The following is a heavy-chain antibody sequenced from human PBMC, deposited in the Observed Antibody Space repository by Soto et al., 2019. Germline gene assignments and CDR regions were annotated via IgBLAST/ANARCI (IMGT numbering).Heavy chain of an antibody. CDR1: GGSFSGYY. CDR2: INHSGST. CDR3: ARGKQGYYDSSGYYSY. Sequence: TLSLTCAVYGGSFSGYYWSWIRQPPGKGLEWIGEINHSGSTNYNPSLKSRVTISVDTSKNQFSLRLSSVTAADTAVYYCARGKQGYYDSSGYYSYWGQGTLVTVSS. V-gene: IGHV4-34*01. J-gene: IGHJ4*02. D-gene: IGHD3-22*01.